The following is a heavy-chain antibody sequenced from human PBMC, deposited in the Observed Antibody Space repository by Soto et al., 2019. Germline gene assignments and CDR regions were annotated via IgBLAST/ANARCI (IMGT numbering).Heavy chain of an antibody. J-gene: IGHJ4*02. D-gene: IGHD3-10*01. CDR1: GDSISSSIW. CDR2: IYPSGTT. CDR3: SRRGDGSGSLDY. V-gene: IGHV4-4*01. Sequence: QVQLQESGPGLVKPPGTLSLTCAVSGDSISSSIWWSWVRLPPGKGLEWLGEIYPSGTTNYNPSLKSRVTISVDKSKNQFSLKMNSLTAADTAVDFCSRRGDGSGSLDYWGQGTLVTDFS.